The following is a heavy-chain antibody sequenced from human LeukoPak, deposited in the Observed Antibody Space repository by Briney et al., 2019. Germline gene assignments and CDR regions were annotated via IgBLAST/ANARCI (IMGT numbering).Heavy chain of an antibody. CDR3: ARLPPPYYYDSSGYGSDY. CDR2: IYYSGST. V-gene: IGHV4-39*01. D-gene: IGHD3-22*01. CDR1: GGSISSSSYY. J-gene: IGHJ4*02. Sequence: SETLSLTCTFSGGSISSSSYYWGWIRQPPGKGLEWIGSIYYSGSTYYSPSLKSRVTISVDTSKNQFSLKLSSVTAADTAVYYCARLPPPYYYDSSGYGSDYWGQGTLVTVSS.